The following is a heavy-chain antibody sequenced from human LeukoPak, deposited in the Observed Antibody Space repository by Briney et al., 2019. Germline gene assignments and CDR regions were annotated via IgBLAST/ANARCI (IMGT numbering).Heavy chain of an antibody. Sequence: GGSLRLSCAASGFTFNSHWMNWVRQAPGKGLEWVANIKQDGSEDYYMDSVKGRFIISRDNAKNSVYLQMNSLRAEDTAVYYCAKDRSYSATAIDYWGQGTLVTVSS. D-gene: IGHD1-26*01. CDR1: GFTFNSHW. CDR3: AKDRSYSATAIDY. CDR2: IKQDGSED. J-gene: IGHJ4*02. V-gene: IGHV3-7*01.